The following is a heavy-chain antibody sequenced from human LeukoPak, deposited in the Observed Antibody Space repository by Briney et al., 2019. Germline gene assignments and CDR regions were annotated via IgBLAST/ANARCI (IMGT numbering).Heavy chain of an antibody. CDR1: GGSISSSSYY. CDR2: IYYSGST. Sequence: SETLSLTCTVSGGSISSSSYYWGWIRQPPGKGLEWIGYIYYSGSTNYNPSLKSRVTISVDTSKNQFSLKLSSVTAADTAVYYCARQPMTTVTPWWYFDLWGRGTLVTVSS. CDR3: ARQPMTTVTPWWYFDL. J-gene: IGHJ2*01. D-gene: IGHD4-17*01. V-gene: IGHV4-61*05.